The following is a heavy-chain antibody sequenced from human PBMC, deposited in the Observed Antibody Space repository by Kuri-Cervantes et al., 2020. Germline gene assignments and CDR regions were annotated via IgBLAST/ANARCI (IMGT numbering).Heavy chain of an antibody. Sequence: GGSLRLSCAASGFTFSSYAMSWVRQAPGKGLEWVSAISGSGGSTYYADSVKGRFTIPRDNSKNTLYLQMNSLRAEDTAVYYCARQITIFGGGMDVWGQGTTVTVSS. V-gene: IGHV3-23*01. CDR1: GFTFSSYA. D-gene: IGHD3-3*01. J-gene: IGHJ6*02. CDR3: ARQITIFGGGMDV. CDR2: ISGSGGST.